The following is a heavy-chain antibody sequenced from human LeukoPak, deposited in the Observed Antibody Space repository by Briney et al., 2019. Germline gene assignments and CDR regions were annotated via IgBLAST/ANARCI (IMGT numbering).Heavy chain of an antibody. D-gene: IGHD6-6*01. V-gene: IGHV3-23*01. CDR2: INNSGGST. CDR3: ARDLGPHSSSPNSGAFDI. J-gene: IGHJ3*02. Sequence: GGSLRLSCAASGFTFSTYAMSWVRQAPGKGLEWVSTINNSGGSTYYADSVKGRFTISRDNSKNTLYLQMNSLRAEDTAVYYCARDLGPHSSSPNSGAFDIWGQGTMVTVSS. CDR1: GFTFSTYA.